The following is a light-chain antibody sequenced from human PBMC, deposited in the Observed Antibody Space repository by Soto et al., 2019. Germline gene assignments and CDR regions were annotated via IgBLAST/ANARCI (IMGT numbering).Light chain of an antibody. J-gene: IGLJ1*01. CDR3: CSYAGSSIGYV. CDR1: GSDVGGYNY. CDR2: EGS. V-gene: IGLV2-23*01. Sequence: QSVLTQPASVSGSPGQSITISCTGTGSDVGGYNYVSWYQHHPGKAPKLMIYEGSKRPSGVSNRFSGSKSGNTASLTISGLQAEDEADYYCCSYAGSSIGYVFGTGTKVTVL.